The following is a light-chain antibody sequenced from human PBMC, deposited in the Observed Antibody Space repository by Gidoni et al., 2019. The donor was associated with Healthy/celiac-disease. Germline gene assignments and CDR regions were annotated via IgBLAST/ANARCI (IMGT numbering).Light chain of an antibody. CDR2: GAS. V-gene: IGKV3-20*01. CDR3: QQYGSSPFMYT. CDR1: QSVSSSY. Sequence: EIVLTKSPGPLSLSPGERATPSCRASQSVSSSYLAWYQQKPGQAPRLLIYGASSRATGIPDRFSGSGSGTDFTLTISRLEPEDFAVYYCQQYGSSPFMYTFGQGTKLEIK. J-gene: IGKJ2*01.